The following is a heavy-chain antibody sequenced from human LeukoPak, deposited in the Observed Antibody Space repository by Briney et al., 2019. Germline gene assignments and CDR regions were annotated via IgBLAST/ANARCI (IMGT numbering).Heavy chain of an antibody. CDR3: ARGCPPMVKSPFDY. D-gene: IGHD3-10*01. CDR1: GFTFSGYA. V-gene: IGHV3-30*02. Sequence: GGSLRLSCAASGFTFSGYAMHWVRQAPGKGLEWVAVIWYDGSTKYYGYSVKGRFTISRDNSQNTLFLQMNSLRDEDTAVYYCARGCPPMVKSPFDYWGQGTLVTVSS. J-gene: IGHJ4*02. CDR2: IWYDGSTK.